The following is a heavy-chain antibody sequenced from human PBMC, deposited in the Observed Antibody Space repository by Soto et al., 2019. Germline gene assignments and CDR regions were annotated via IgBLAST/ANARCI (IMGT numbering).Heavy chain of an antibody. CDR2: IYYSGST. Sequence: SETLSLTCTVSGGSISSYYWSWIQQPPGKGLEWIGYIYYSGSTNYNPSLKSRVTISVDTSKNQFSLKLSSVTAADTAVYYCARTTVLAGLDYWGQGTLVTVSS. CDR3: ARTTVLAGLDY. V-gene: IGHV4-59*01. J-gene: IGHJ4*02. CDR1: GGSISSYY. D-gene: IGHD2-8*02.